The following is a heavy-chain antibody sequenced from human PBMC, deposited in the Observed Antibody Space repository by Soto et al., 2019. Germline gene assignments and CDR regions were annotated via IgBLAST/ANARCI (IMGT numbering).Heavy chain of an antibody. J-gene: IGHJ6*03. D-gene: IGHD2-2*01. CDR1: GFTFSSYA. V-gene: IGHV3-23*01. Sequence: GGSLRLSCAASGFTFSSYAMTWVRQAPGKGLEWVSAIIGSGGSTYYADAVKGRFTISRDNSKNTLYLQMNSLRAEDTAVYYCAKDIVVVPAVHWYMDVWGKGTTVTVSS. CDR3: AKDIVVVPAVHWYMDV. CDR2: IIGSGGST.